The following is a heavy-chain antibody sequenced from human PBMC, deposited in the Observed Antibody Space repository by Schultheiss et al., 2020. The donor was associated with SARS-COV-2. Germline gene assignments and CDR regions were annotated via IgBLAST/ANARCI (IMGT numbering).Heavy chain of an antibody. CDR1: GGTFSSYA. Sequence: ASVKVSCKASGGTFSSYAISWVRQAPGQGLEWMGWINPNSGGTNYAQKFQGRVTMTRDTSISTAYMELSRLRSDDTAVYYCAREGDCSGGSCYRNWFDPWGQGTLVTVSS. J-gene: IGHJ5*02. CDR3: AREGDCSGGSCYRNWFDP. V-gene: IGHV1-2*02. CDR2: INPNSGGT. D-gene: IGHD2-15*01.